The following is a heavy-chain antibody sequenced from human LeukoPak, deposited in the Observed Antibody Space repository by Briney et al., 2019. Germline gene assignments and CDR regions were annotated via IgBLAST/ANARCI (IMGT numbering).Heavy chain of an antibody. D-gene: IGHD3-22*01. CDR1: GFTFRSSE. CDR2: ISDGGKTK. Sequence: GGSLRLSCAASGFTFRSSEMNWVRQAPGKGLEWVSYISDGGKTKYYADSVKGRFTISRDNAKNSLYLQMNSLRAEDTALYYCARDGSTGENYYDSSGYYYASRASDYWGQGTLVTVSS. V-gene: IGHV3-48*03. J-gene: IGHJ4*02. CDR3: ARDGSTGENYYDSSGYYYASRASDY.